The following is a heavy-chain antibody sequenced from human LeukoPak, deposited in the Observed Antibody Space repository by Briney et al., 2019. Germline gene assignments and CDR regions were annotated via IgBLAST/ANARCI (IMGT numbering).Heavy chain of an antibody. CDR2: IYGDGTRI. V-gene: IGHV3-74*01. J-gene: IGHJ4*02. Sequence: LRGGSLRLFCAASGFTFSNCWMHWVRQAPGKWLVWVSRIYGDGTRIAYANSVKGRFTISRDNAKSTLYLQMNSLRVEDRAVYYCARSNRDYWGQGTLVTVSS. CDR1: GFTFSNCW. D-gene: IGHD1-14*01. CDR3: ARSNRDY.